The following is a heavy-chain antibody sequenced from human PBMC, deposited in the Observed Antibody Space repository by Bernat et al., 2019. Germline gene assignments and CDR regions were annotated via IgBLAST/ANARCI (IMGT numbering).Heavy chain of an antibody. J-gene: IGHJ5*02. D-gene: IGHD6-13*01. CDR2: ISGSSGST. V-gene: IGHV3-23*01. CDR3: AKEESSSSWLSYNWFDP. Sequence: EVQLLESGGGLVQPGGSLRLSCAASGFTFSSYAMSWVRQAPGKGLEWVSAISGSSGSTYYADSVKGRFTISRDNSKNTLYLQMNSLRAEDTAVYYCAKEESSSSWLSYNWFDPWGQGTLVTVSS. CDR1: GFTFSSYA.